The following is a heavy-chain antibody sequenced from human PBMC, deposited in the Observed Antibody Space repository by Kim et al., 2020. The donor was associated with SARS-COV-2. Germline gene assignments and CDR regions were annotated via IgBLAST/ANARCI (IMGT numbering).Heavy chain of an antibody. Sequence: NGNIKYSEKFQDRITVTRETAASRVYMELGSLRSEDTAVYYCARNDYFDYWGQGTLVTVSS. J-gene: IGHJ4*02. CDR3: ARNDYFDY. V-gene: IGHV1-3*01. CDR2: NGNI.